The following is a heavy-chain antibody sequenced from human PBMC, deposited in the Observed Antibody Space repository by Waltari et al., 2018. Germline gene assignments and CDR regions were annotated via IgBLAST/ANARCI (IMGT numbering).Heavy chain of an antibody. D-gene: IGHD6-13*01. CDR3: AREYSSFDY. J-gene: IGHJ4*02. V-gene: IGHV4-59*01. Sequence: QVQRQESGPGLVKPSGTLSLTCTVSGGSISTYYWSWIRQPPGKGLEWIGYIHYSGSTSYNPSLKSRVTISVDTSKNQLSLKVSSVTAADTAVYYCAREYSSFDYWGQGTLVTVSS. CDR1: GGSISTYY. CDR2: IHYSGST.